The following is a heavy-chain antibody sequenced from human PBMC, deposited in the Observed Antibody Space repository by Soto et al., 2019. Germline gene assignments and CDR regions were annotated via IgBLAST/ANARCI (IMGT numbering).Heavy chain of an antibody. Sequence: QVVLVQSGAEVKKPGDSVKVSCKSSGYKFTDYYIHWVRQAPGQGPEWMGWVNPKRGDAVYAQKFQGWVTITRDKATTTAYLEVNRLKPDDTAVYFCARDPGLPGRYWYFDLWGRGTLVTVSS. V-gene: IGHV1-2*04. CDR3: ARDPGLPGRYWYFDL. CDR1: GYKFTDYY. CDR2: VNPKRGDA. D-gene: IGHD3-9*01. J-gene: IGHJ2*01.